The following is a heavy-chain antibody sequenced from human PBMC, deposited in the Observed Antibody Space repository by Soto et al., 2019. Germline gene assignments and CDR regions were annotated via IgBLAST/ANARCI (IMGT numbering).Heavy chain of an antibody. J-gene: IGHJ4*02. V-gene: IGHV1-69*02. CDR1: VGTFSSYI. CDR3: ARFPQTAIVGAAYFDY. D-gene: IGHD1-26*01. Sequence: QVQLVQSGAEVKKPGSSVKVSCKASVGTFSSYIISWVRQAPGQGLEWMGRIIPILGIANYAQKFQGRVTITADKSTSTAYMDLSSLRSEDTAVYYCARFPQTAIVGAAYFDYWGQGTLVTVSS. CDR2: IIPILGIA.